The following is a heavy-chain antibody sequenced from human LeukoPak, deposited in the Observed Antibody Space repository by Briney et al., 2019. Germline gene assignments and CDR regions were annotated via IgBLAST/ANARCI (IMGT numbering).Heavy chain of an antibody. CDR2: INPNSGGT. CDR1: GYTFTGYY. Sequence: ASVKVSCKASGYTFTGYYMHWVRQAPGQGLEWMGWINPNSGGTNYAQKFQGRVTMTRDTSISTAYMELSRLRSDDTAVYYCARSGGGYSYGYVGDAFDIWGQGTMVTVSS. D-gene: IGHD5-18*01. V-gene: IGHV1-2*02. J-gene: IGHJ3*02. CDR3: ARSGGGYSYGYVGDAFDI.